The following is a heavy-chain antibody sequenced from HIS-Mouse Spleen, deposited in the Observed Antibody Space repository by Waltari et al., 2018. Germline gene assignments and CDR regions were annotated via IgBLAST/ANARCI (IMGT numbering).Heavy chain of an antibody. J-gene: IGHJ3*02. D-gene: IGHD2-21*01. CDR2: FNPNSGGT. Sequence: QVQLVQSGAEVKKPGASVKVSCKASGYTFTGYYMHWVRQAPGQGLEGMGGFNPNSGGTNYAQKFQGRVTMTRDTSISTAYMELSRLRSDDTAVYYCARAVDVWPYAFDIWGQGTMVTVSS. V-gene: IGHV1-2*02. CDR1: GYTFTGYY. CDR3: ARAVDVWPYAFDI.